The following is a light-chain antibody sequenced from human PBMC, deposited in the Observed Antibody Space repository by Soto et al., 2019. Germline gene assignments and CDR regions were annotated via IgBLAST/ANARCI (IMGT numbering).Light chain of an antibody. V-gene: IGKV3-20*01. Sequence: LAPGERVTLSCRASQSVNSKVAWYQQKLGQAPRLLIYGASSRATGIPDRFSGSGSGTDFTLTISRLEPEDFAVYYCQLRTTFGQGTRLEIK. CDR2: GAS. CDR3: QLRTT. J-gene: IGKJ5*01. CDR1: QSVNSK.